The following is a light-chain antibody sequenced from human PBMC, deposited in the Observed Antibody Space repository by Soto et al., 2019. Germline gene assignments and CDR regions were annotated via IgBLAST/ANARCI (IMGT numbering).Light chain of an antibody. Sequence: EIVLTQSPGTLSLSPGERATLSCRASQSVSNSYLAWYQQKPGQAPRLLISGASSRATGIPDRFSGSGSGTVFTLTISRLEPEDFAVYYCQQYGSSVLTFVGGTKVEIK. J-gene: IGKJ4*01. CDR1: QSVSNSY. CDR3: QQYGSSVLT. V-gene: IGKV3-20*01. CDR2: GAS.